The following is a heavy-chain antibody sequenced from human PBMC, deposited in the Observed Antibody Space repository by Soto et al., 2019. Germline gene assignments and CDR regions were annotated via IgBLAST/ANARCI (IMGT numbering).Heavy chain of an antibody. V-gene: IGHV1-2*04. CDR3: ARGVFDSSGYNYYYYYGMDV. D-gene: IGHD3-22*01. Sequence: ASVKVSCKASGYTFTGYYMHWVRQAPGQGLEWMGWINPNSGGTNYAQKFQGWVTMTRDTSISTAYMELSRLRSDDTAVYYCARGVFDSSGYNYYYYYGMDVWGQGTTVTVSS. J-gene: IGHJ6*02. CDR2: INPNSGGT. CDR1: GYTFTGYY.